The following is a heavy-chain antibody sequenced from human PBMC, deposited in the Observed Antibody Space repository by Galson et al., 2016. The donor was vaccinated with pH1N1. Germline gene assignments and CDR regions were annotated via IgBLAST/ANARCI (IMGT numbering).Heavy chain of an antibody. Sequence: QSGAEVKKPGESLKISCQGSGYKFSSSWICWVRQMTGKGLEWRVIIDLGGSHFRYSPSFQGQVTISADKSSNIVYLQWSSLKASDTAIYYCARQNDYGDYRGDAFDIWGQGTLVTVSS. V-gene: IGHV5-51*01. CDR3: ARQNDYGDYRGDAFDI. D-gene: IGHD4-17*01. CDR2: IDLGGSHF. CDR1: GYKFSSSW. J-gene: IGHJ3*02.